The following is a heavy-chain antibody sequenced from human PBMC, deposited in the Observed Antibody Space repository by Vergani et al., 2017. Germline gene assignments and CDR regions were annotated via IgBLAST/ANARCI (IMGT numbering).Heavy chain of an antibody. D-gene: IGHD5-24*01. CDR1: SFKLGDYG. CDR2: TWYEGNNN. CDR3: ARETRDTPSSLDY. V-gene: IGHV3-33*01. J-gene: IGHJ4*02. Sequence: QVQLVESGGGVVQPGRSLRLSCTPSSFKLGDYGMHWVRQAPGRGLEWVSMTWYEGNNNYYADSVKGRFTISEDISKNTLYLQMNSLRGDETAVYYCARETRDTPSSLDYWGQGTLVTVSS.